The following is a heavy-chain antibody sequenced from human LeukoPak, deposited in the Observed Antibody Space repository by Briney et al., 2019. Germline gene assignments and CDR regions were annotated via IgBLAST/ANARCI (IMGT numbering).Heavy chain of an antibody. Sequence: PGGSLRLSCAASGFTFSSYAMSWVRQAPGKGLEWVSAISGSGGSTYYADSVKGRFTISRDNSKNTLYLQMNSLRAEDTAVYYCAKRGVSYDSSSNDYWGQGTLVTVSS. CDR2: ISGSGGST. D-gene: IGHD3-22*01. J-gene: IGHJ4*02. CDR3: AKRGVSYDSSSNDY. CDR1: GFTFSSYA. V-gene: IGHV3-23*01.